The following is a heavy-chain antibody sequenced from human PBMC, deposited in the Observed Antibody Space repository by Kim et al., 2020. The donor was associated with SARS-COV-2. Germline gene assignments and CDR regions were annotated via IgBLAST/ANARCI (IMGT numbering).Heavy chain of an antibody. J-gene: IGHJ6*02. Sequence: ASVKVSCKASGYTFTSYDINWVRQATGQGLEWMGWMNPNSGNTGYAQKFQGRVTMTRNTSISTAYMELSSLRSEDTAVYYCARGGLRYFDWLLPAYYYYGMDVWGQGTTVTVSS. CDR3: ARGGLRYFDWLLPAYYYYGMDV. CDR1: GYTFTSYD. D-gene: IGHD3-9*01. CDR2: MNPNSGNT. V-gene: IGHV1-8*01.